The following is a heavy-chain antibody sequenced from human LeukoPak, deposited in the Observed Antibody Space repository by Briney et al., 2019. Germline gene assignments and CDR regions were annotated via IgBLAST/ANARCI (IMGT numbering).Heavy chain of an antibody. CDR3: AREYSNYGMDV. Sequence: PGGSLRLSCAASGFAFNNYAMHWVRQAPGKGLEWVSLISRDGGSTDYADSVKGRFTISRDNSKDSLYLQMNSLRAEDTAVYYCAREYSNYGMDVWGQGTTVTVSS. CDR2: ISRDGGST. CDR1: GFAFNNYA. D-gene: IGHD6-13*01. J-gene: IGHJ6*02. V-gene: IGHV3-43*02.